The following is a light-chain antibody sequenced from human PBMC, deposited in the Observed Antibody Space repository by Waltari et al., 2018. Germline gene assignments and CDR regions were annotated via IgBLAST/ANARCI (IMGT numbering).Light chain of an antibody. CDR1: HSVSRW. V-gene: IGKV1-5*03. CDR3: QEYSTYSRT. CDR2: KAS. J-gene: IGKJ1*01. Sequence: DIQMSQSPSTLSVSVGDRNTVTCRARHSVSRWLAWYQQKPGKAPNLLIYKASTLESGVPSRFSGSGSGTDFTLTISSLQPDDFATYYCQEYSTYSRTFGQGTKVEIK.